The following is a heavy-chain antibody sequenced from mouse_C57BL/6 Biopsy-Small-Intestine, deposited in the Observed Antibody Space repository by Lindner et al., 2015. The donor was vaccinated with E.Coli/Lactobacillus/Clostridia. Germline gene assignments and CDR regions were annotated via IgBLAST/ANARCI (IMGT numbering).Heavy chain of an antibody. V-gene: IGHV1-80*01. D-gene: IGHD1-1*01. CDR2: IYPGDGDT. J-gene: IGHJ4*01. CDR3: AREDYGSTYGGMDY. Sequence: VQLQESGAELVKPGASVKISCKVSGYAFSRYWMNWVKQRPGKGLEWIGQIYPGDGDTNYNGKFKGKATLTADKSSSTAYMQLSSLTSEDSAVYFCAREDYGSTYGGMDYWGQGTSVTVSS. CDR1: GYAFSRYW.